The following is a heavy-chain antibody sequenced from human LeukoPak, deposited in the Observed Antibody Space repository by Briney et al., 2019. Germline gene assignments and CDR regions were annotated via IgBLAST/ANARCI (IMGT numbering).Heavy chain of an antibody. CDR3: ARRRSSLSGYYYMDV. V-gene: IGHV4-59*08. Sequence: PSETLSLTCTVSGGSIKNYYWSWIRQPPGKGLEWIGYIYYSGSTNYNPSLKSRVTISVDTSKNQFSLKLSSVTAADTAVYYCARRRSSLSGYYYMDVWGKGTTVTVSS. CDR2: IYYSGST. J-gene: IGHJ6*03. D-gene: IGHD6-6*01. CDR1: GGSIKNYY.